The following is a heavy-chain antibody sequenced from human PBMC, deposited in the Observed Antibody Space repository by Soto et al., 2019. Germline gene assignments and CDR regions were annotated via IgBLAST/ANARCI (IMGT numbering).Heavy chain of an antibody. V-gene: IGHV4-39*01. Sequence: QLQLQESGPGLVKPSETLSLTCTVSGDSISRSGYYWGWIRQSPGKGLEWIASIYYSGSTYYNPSLKSRVTRSVDTSKNQFSLKRNSLTGADSAVYYCARHVGSNMLLMHWNNQNYFDYWGLGTRVTVSS. CDR3: ARHVGSNMLLMHWNNQNYFDY. J-gene: IGHJ4*02. CDR1: GDSISRSGYY. D-gene: IGHD2-8*01. CDR2: IYYSGST.